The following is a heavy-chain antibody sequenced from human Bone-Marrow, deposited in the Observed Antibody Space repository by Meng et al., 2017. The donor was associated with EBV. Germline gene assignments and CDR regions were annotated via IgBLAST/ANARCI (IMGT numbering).Heavy chain of an antibody. D-gene: IGHD2-15*01. V-gene: IGHV4-4*02. CDR1: GGSISISNW. CDR3: ARYAVVVVAAPYWYFDL. CDR2: IYHSGST. J-gene: IGHJ2*01. Sequence: QVLCPGLVNPSGPLSLTCAVSGGSISISNWWSWIRQPPGKGLEWIGEIYHSGSTNYNPSLKSRVTISVDKSKNQFSLKLSSVTAADKAVYYCARYAVVVVAAPYWYFDLWGRGTLVTVSS.